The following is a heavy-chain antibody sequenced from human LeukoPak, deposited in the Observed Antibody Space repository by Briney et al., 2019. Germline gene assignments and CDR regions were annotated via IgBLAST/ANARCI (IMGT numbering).Heavy chain of an antibody. CDR3: ANGGNGGYYRLGIYT. J-gene: IGHJ5*02. CDR1: GFPFSSHG. V-gene: IGHV3-21*01. CDR2: ISSSSSYI. Sequence: PGGTLRLSCAASGFPFSSHGMSWVRQAPGKGLEWVSSISSSSSYIYYADSVKGRFTISRDNAKNSLYLQMNSLRAEDTAVYYCANGGNGGYYRLGIYTWGQGTLVTVSS. D-gene: IGHD4-23*01.